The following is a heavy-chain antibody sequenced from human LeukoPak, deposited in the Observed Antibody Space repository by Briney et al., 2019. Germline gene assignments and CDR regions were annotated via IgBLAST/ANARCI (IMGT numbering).Heavy chain of an antibody. D-gene: IGHD2-15*01. CDR2: IIPIFGTA. CDR3: ATYCSGGSCYYRGMYYFDY. V-gene: IGHV1-69*06. CDR1: GYTFTGYY. Sequence: ASVKVSCKASGYTFTGYYMHWVRLAPGQGLEWMGGIIPIFGTANYAQKFQGRVTITADKSTSTAYMELSSLRSEDTAVYYCATYCSGGSCYYRGMYYFDYWGQGTLVTVSS. J-gene: IGHJ4*02.